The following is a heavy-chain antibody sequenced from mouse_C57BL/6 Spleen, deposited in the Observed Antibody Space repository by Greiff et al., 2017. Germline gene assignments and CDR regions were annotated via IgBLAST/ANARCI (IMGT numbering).Heavy chain of an antibody. J-gene: IGHJ2*01. CDR3: ARSAYYGSSYFDY. CDR1: GYAFSSSW. D-gene: IGHD1-1*01. CDR2: IYPGDGDT. V-gene: IGHV1-82*01. Sequence: QVQLKESGPELVKPGASVKISCKASGYAFSSSWMNWVKQRPGKGLEWIGRIYPGDGDTNYNGKFKGKATLTADKSSSTAYMQLSSLTSEDSAVYFGARSAYYGSSYFDYWGQGTTLTVSS.